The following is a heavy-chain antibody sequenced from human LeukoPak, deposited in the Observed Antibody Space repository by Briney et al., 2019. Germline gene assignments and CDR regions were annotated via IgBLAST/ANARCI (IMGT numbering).Heavy chain of an antibody. CDR3: AGFNCSSTSCPSSEGDY. D-gene: IGHD2-2*01. J-gene: IGHJ4*02. CDR1: GGSISSSNW. Sequence: PSETLSLTCAVSGGSISSSNWWSWVRQPPGKGLEWIGEIYHSGSTNYNPSLKSRVTISVDTSKNQFSLKLSSVTAADTAVYYCAGFNCSSTSCPSSEGDYWGQGTLVTVSS. V-gene: IGHV4-4*02. CDR2: IYHSGST.